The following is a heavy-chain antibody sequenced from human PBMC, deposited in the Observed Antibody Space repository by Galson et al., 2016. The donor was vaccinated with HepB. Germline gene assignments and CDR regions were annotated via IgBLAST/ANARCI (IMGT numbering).Heavy chain of an antibody. J-gene: IGHJ4*01. D-gene: IGHD6-19*01. V-gene: IGHV1-18*01. CDR2: ISGNNDHT. CDR3: AIAVAGNFDY. CDR1: DYTFTSYG. Sequence: SVKVSCKASDYTFTSYGITWLRQAPGQGLEWMGWISGNNDHTNYAQKLQGRVTMTTDTSTSTAYMELRSLRSDDTAVYYCAIAVAGNFDYWGHGTLVTVSS.